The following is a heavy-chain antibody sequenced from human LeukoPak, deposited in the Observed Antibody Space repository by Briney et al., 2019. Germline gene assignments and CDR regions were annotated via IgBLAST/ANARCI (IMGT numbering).Heavy chain of an antibody. Sequence: GGSLRLSCAASGFSVSNNYMSWVRQAPGKGLEWVSVIYSGDITYYTDSVKGRFTISRDNSKNTLYLQMNSLRAEDTAVYYCARAAHSSSAFWGQGTLVTVSS. CDR2: IYSGDIT. D-gene: IGHD6-13*01. CDR1: GFSVSNNY. V-gene: IGHV3-53*01. CDR3: ARAAHSSSAF. J-gene: IGHJ4*02.